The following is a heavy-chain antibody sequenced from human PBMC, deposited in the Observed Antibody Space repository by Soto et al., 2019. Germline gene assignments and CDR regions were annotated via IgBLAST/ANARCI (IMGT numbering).Heavy chain of an antibody. V-gene: IGHV3-9*01. CDR3: AKGRTRPLQLGSFGDNAFDV. CDR2: ISWNSGTL. J-gene: IGHJ3*01. CDR1: ELTFEDYA. Sequence: EVQLVESGGGLVQPGRSLRLSCVASELTFEDYAMHWVRQAPGKGLEWVSGISWNSGTLVYADSVKGRFIISRDNAKNSLFLQMNSLRAEDTALYFCAKGRTRPLQLGSFGDNAFDVWGQGTMVTVSS. D-gene: IGHD3-10*01.